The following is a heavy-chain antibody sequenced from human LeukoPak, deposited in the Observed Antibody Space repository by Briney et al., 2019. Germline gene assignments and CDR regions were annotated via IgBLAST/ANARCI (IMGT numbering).Heavy chain of an antibody. D-gene: IGHD6-13*01. Sequence: GGSLRLSCAASGFTFDDYAMHWVRQAPGKGLEWVSAISGSGGSTYYADSVKGRFTISRDNSKNTLYLQMNSLRAEDTAVYYCAKDRIAAAGTDAFDIWGQGTMVTVSS. CDR2: ISGSGGST. J-gene: IGHJ3*02. V-gene: IGHV3-23*01. CDR1: GFTFDDYA. CDR3: AKDRIAAAGTDAFDI.